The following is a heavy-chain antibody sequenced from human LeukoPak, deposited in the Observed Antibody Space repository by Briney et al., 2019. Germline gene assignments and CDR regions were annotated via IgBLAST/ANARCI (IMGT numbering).Heavy chain of an antibody. D-gene: IGHD3-10*01. Sequence: GGSLRLSCVASGFTFGDYSMNWVRQAPGKGLEWISYINSGSRNILYSDSVKGRFTISRDNAKNSLYLQMNSLRDEDTAMYYCARDHLWGFDYWGQGTVVTHSS. CDR3: ARDHLWGFDY. CDR2: INSGSRNI. J-gene: IGHJ4*02. CDR1: GFTFGDYS. V-gene: IGHV3-48*02.